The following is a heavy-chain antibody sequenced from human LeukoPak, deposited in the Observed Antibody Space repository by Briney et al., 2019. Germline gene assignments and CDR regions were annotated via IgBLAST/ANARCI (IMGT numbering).Heavy chain of an antibody. CDR3: ARVKDSSGLNWFDP. CDR1: GYTFTSYG. D-gene: IGHD3-22*01. J-gene: IGHJ5*02. Sequence: ASVTVSCKASGYTFTSYGISWVRQAPGQGLEWMGWISAYNGNTNYAQKLQGRVTMTTDTSTSTAYMELRSLRSDDTAVYYCARVKDSSGLNWFDPWGQGTLVTVSS. V-gene: IGHV1-18*01. CDR2: ISAYNGNT.